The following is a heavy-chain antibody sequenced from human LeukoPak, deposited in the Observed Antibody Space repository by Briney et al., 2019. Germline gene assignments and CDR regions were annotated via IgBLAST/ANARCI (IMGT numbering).Heavy chain of an antibody. CDR3: ARDSDAFDI. CDR1: GFTFSSYG. Sequence: PGGSLRLSCAASGFTFSSYGMHWVRQAPGKGLEWVAVIWCDGSNKYYADSVKGRFTISRDNSKNTLYLHMNSLRAEDTAVYYCARDSDAFDIWGQGTMVTVSS. V-gene: IGHV3-33*01. CDR2: IWCDGSNK. J-gene: IGHJ3*02.